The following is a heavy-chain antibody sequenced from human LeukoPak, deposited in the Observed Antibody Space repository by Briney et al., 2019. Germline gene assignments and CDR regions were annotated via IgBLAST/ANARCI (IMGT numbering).Heavy chain of an antibody. J-gene: IGHJ4*02. D-gene: IGHD4-17*01. Sequence: PGGSLRLSCAASGFTFSSYAMSWVRQAPGKGLEWVSGISGSGDSTYYADSVRGRFTISRDNSKDTLYVQVNSLRAEDAAVYYCAKGVARQAQHDYGDYDYWGQGTLVTVSS. CDR1: GFTFSSYA. CDR3: AKGVARQAQHDYGDYDY. CDR2: ISGSGDST. V-gene: IGHV3-23*01.